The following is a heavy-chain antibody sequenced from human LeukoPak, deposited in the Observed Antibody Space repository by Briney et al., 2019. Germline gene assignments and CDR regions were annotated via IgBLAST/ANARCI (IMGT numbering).Heavy chain of an antibody. CDR2: ISSNGGST. CDR3: ARERISSSREAFDI. J-gene: IGHJ3*02. D-gene: IGHD6-13*01. CDR1: GFTFSSYA. V-gene: IGHV3-64*01. Sequence: GGSLRLSCAASGFTFSSYAMHWVRQAPGKGLEYVSAISSNGGSTYYANSVKGRFTISRDNSKNTLYLQMGSLRAEDMAVYYCARERISSSREAFDIWGQGTMVTVSS.